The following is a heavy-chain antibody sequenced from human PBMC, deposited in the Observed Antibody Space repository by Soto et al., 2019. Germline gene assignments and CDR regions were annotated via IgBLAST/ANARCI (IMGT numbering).Heavy chain of an antibody. V-gene: IGHV3-30*03. CDR3: ASLDYYDSSGPIKGFDY. D-gene: IGHD3-22*01. Sequence: GGSLRLSCVGSGFVFRHFGMHWVRQAPGKGLEWVAVISYDGSNKYYADSVKGRFTISRDNSKNTLYLQMNSLRAEDTAVYYCASLDYYDSSGPIKGFDYWGQGTLVTVSS. J-gene: IGHJ4*02. CDR2: ISYDGSNK. CDR1: GFVFRHFG.